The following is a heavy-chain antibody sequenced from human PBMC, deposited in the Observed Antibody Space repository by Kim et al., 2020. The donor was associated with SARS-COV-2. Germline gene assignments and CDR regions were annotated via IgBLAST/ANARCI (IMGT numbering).Heavy chain of an antibody. J-gene: IGHJ1*01. CDR3: ATYSSSSSSQY. CDR2: ISSSSGYT. CDR1: KFTFSYYY. Sequence: GGSLRLSCAASKFTFSYYYMSWIRQAPGKGLEWVSYISSSSGYTNYADSVKGRFTISRDNAKNSLYLQMNSLRTEDTAVYYCATYSSSSSSQYWGQGTLV. V-gene: IGHV3-11*03. D-gene: IGHD6-6*01.